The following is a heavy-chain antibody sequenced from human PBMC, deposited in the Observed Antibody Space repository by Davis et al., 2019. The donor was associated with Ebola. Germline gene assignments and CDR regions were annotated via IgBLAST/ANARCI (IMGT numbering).Heavy chain of an antibody. CDR2: ISVFNTNT. J-gene: IGHJ4*02. D-gene: IGHD3-9*01. CDR3: ARAPNYDVLTGTSSYYFDY. CDR1: GYTFTSYV. V-gene: IGHV1-18*04. Sequence: ASVKVSCKSSGYTFTSYVLVWVRQAPRLGLEWMGWISVFNTNTNFAQKFQGRVTVSKETSTNTAYMDLRSLTPDDTAIYYCARAPNYDVLTGTSSYYFDYWGQGTLVTVSS.